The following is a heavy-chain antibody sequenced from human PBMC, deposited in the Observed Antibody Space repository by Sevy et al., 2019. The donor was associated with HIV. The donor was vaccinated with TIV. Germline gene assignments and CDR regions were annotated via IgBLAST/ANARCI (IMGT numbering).Heavy chain of an antibody. CDR1: GGSISSYY. V-gene: IGHV4-4*07. J-gene: IGHJ6*02. CDR2: IYTSGST. D-gene: IGHD2-2*02. CDR3: AREAYCSSTSCYTGVVVGYYYYGMDV. Sequence: SETLSLTYTVSGGSISSYYWSWIRQPAGKGLEWIGRIYTSGSTNYNPSLKSRVTMSVDTSKNQFSLKLSSVTAADTAVYYCAREAYCSSTSCYTGVVVGYYYYGMDVWGQGTTVTVSS.